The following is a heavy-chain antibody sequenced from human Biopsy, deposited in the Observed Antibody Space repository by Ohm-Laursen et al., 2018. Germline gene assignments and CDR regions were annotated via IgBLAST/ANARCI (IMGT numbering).Heavy chain of an antibody. Sequence: GASVKVSCNASGYTFTGQYLHWVRQVPGQGLEWMGWINPHSGTTKFAQDFQGRVTMTRDTSITTAYMELRRLRSDDTAVYYCAKGQDLRGGAEYFQHWGQGVLVTVSS. CDR2: INPHSGTT. CDR3: AKGQDLRGGAEYFQH. D-gene: IGHD2-15*01. V-gene: IGHV1-2*02. CDR1: GYTFTGQY. J-gene: IGHJ1*01.